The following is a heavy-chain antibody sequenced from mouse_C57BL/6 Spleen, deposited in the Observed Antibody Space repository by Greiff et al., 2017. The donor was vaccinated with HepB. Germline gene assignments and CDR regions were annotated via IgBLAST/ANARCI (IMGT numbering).Heavy chain of an antibody. Sequence: QVQLQQPGAELVRPGTSVKLSCKASGYTFTSYWMHWVKQRPGQGLEWIGVIDPSDSYTNYNQKFKGKATLTVDTSSSTAYMQLSSLTSEDSAVYDCARWEATPAYWGQGTLVTVSA. CDR2: IDPSDSYT. CDR3: ARWEATPAY. J-gene: IGHJ3*01. D-gene: IGHD3-2*02. V-gene: IGHV1-59*01. CDR1: GYTFTSYW.